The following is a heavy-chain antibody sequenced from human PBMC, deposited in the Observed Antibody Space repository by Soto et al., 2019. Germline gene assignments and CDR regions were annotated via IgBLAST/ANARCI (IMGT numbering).Heavy chain of an antibody. CDR1: GYTFNSFW. Sequence: GESLKISCQGSGYTFNSFWIGWVRQMPGEGLEWMGLMFPWTSDTRYSPSFQGHVSISVDRSTGTGYLQWNSLKASDTAMYYCVTTRDGTTFFPHWGQGTPVTVS. CDR2: MFPWTSDT. CDR3: VTTRDGTTFFPH. J-gene: IGHJ4*02. D-gene: IGHD1-7*01. V-gene: IGHV5-51*01.